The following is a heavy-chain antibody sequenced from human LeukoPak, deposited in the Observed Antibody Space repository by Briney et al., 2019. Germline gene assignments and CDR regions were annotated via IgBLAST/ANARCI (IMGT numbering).Heavy chain of an antibody. D-gene: IGHD5-24*01. V-gene: IGHV4-39*01. CDR2: IYYSGST. Sequence: SETLSLTCTVSGGSISSSSYYWGWIRQPPGKGLEWIGSIYYSGSTYYKPSLRSRVTISVDTSKSQFSLKLSSVTAADTAVYYCARHQGGDGYNYYCYYMDVWGKGTTVTVSS. CDR1: GGSISSSSYY. CDR3: ARHQGGDGYNYYCYYMDV. J-gene: IGHJ6*03.